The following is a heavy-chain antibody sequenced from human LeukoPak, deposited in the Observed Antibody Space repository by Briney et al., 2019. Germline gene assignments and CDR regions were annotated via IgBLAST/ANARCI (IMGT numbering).Heavy chain of an antibody. Sequence: GGSLRLSCAASGFTFSGYAMHWVRQAPGKGLEWVAVISYDGSNEYYADSVKGRFTISRDNAKNSLYLQMNSLRAEDTAVYYCARDLVTQRGPTGTEGPYYYYGMDVWGQGTTVTVSS. CDR1: GFTFSGYA. CDR3: ARDLVTQRGPTGTEGPYYYYGMDV. CDR2: ISYDGSNE. J-gene: IGHJ6*02. V-gene: IGHV3-30-3*01. D-gene: IGHD4-11*01.